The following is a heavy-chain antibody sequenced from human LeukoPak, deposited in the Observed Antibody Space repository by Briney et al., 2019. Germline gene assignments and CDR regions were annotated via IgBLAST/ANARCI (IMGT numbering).Heavy chain of an antibody. V-gene: IGHV1-69*05. Sequence: GASVKVSCKASGGTFSSYAISWVRQAPGQGLEWMGGIIPIFGTANYAQKFQGRVTITTDESTSTAYMELSRLRSEDTAVYYCARLNPTYGDYPFDPWGQGTLVTVSS. CDR1: GGTFSSYA. J-gene: IGHJ5*02. D-gene: IGHD4-17*01. CDR3: ARLNPTYGDYPFDP. CDR2: IIPIFGTA.